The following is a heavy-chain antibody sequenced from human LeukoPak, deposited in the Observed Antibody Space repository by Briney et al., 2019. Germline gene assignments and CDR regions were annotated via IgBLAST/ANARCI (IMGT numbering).Heavy chain of an antibody. J-gene: IGHJ4*02. CDR2: ISYDGSNK. CDR1: GFTFSSNA. CDR3: ATGGKFDFWSGYHIDN. V-gene: IGHV3-30*04. Sequence: GGSLRLSCEVSGFTFSSNAMHWVRQAPGKGLEWVAVISYDGSNKNFADSVKGRFTASRDNSKHTLYLHMNSLRSDDTAMYYCATGGKFDFWSGYHIDNWGQGTLVTVSS. D-gene: IGHD3-3*01.